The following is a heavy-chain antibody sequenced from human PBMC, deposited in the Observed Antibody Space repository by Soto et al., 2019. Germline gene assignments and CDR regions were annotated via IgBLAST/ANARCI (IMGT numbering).Heavy chain of an antibody. CDR2: ISYDGSNK. D-gene: IGHD2-21*02. CDR3: ARDFSVVVVTAMHY. Sequence: QVQLVESGGGVVQPGRTLRLSCAASGFTFSSYAMHWVRQAPGKGLEWVAVISYDGSNKYYADSVKGRFTISRDNSKNTLYLQMNSPRAEDTAVYYCARDFSVVVVTAMHYWGQGTLVTVSS. V-gene: IGHV3-30-3*01. J-gene: IGHJ4*02. CDR1: GFTFSSYA.